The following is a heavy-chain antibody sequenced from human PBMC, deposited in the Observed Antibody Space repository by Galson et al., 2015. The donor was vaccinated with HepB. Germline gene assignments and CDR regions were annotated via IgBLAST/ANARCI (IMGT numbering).Heavy chain of an antibody. CDR1: GFPFSYYA. D-gene: IGHD6-19*01. V-gene: IGHV3-23*01. CDR2: ITPSGDNT. Sequence: SLRLSCAASGFPFSYYAMTWVRQAPGKGLEWVSAITPSGDNTYSADSLKGRFSISRDNSQNTLFLQMNSLRADDTAIYFCAKVFPEKVDGWYRQALYYFDSWGQGTRVTVSS. J-gene: IGHJ4*02. CDR3: AKVFPEKVDGWYRQALYYFDS.